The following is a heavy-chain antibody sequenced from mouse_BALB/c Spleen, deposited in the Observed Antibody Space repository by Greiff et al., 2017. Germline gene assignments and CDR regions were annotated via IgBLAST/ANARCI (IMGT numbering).Heavy chain of an antibody. Sequence: EVHLVESGGGLVQPGGSLKLSCAASGFTFSSYGMSWVRQTPDKRLELVATINSNGGSTYYPDSVKGRFTISRDNAKNTLYLQMSSLKSEDTAMYYCAKSRGYFAYWGQGTLVTVSA. D-gene: IGHD2-2*01. CDR1: GFTFSSYG. J-gene: IGHJ3*01. V-gene: IGHV5-6-3*01. CDR2: INSNGGST. CDR3: AKSRGYFAY.